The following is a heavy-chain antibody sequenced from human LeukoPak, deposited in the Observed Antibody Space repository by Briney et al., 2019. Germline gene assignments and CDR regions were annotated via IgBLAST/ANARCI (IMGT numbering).Heavy chain of an antibody. V-gene: IGHV4-39*01. Sequence: PSVTLSLTCTVSGGSIDSRSYYWDWIRQAPGKGLEWIGTIYHSGSTEYNPSLKSRVAIFVDTSKNQFSLILHSVAAADTAVYYCARRSEFDNTHYHYFDYWGQGALVTVSS. CDR3: ARRSEFDNTHYHYFDY. CDR2: IYHSGST. J-gene: IGHJ4*02. CDR1: GGSIDSRSYY. D-gene: IGHD2-15*01.